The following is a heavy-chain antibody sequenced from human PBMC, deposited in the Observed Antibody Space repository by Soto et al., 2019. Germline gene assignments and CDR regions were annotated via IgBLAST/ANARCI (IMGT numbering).Heavy chain of an antibody. Sequence: GESLKISCKGSGYSFTSYWIGWVRQMPGKGLEWMGIIYPGDSDTRYSPSFQGQVTISADKSISTAYLQWSSLKASDTAMYYCARQAFADTAMVYFDYWGQGTLVTVSS. CDR2: IYPGDSDT. V-gene: IGHV5-51*01. J-gene: IGHJ4*02. D-gene: IGHD5-18*01. CDR1: GYSFTSYW. CDR3: ARQAFADTAMVYFDY.